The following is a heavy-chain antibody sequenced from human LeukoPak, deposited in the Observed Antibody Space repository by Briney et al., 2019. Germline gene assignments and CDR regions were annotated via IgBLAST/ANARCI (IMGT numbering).Heavy chain of an antibody. Sequence: ASVKVSCKASGYTFTSYGISSVRQAPGQGLEWMGWMNPNSGNTGYAQKFQGRVSMTRNTSISTAYMELSSLRSEDTAVYYCALPRINGNWYFDLWGRGTLVTVSS. CDR3: ALPRINGNWYFDL. CDR2: MNPNSGNT. CDR1: GYTFTSYG. V-gene: IGHV1-8*02. J-gene: IGHJ2*01. D-gene: IGHD5-12*01.